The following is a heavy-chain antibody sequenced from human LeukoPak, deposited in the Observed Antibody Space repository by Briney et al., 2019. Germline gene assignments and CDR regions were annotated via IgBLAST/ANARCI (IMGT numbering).Heavy chain of an antibody. Sequence: GESLKISCTGSGYSFSSYWIGWVRQMPGKGLEWMGIIYPGDSDIRYSPSFQGQVTISVDKSVTTAYLQWSSLQASDTAMYYCARPIAAVGTYLVYWGQGTLVTVSS. J-gene: IGHJ4*02. CDR3: ARPIAAVGTYLVY. V-gene: IGHV5-51*01. CDR1: GYSFSSYW. D-gene: IGHD6-13*01. CDR2: IYPGDSDI.